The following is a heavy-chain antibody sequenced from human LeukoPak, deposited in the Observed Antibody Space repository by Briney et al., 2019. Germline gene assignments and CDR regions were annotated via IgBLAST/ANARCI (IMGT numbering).Heavy chain of an antibody. CDR2: ISGTGASP. Sequence: GGSLRLSCAASGFTFSSNAMRGVRQAPGKGLEWVSAISGTGASPYYADAVKGRFTISRDNPKNTLFLQMNSLRAEDTAVYDCYRLHALYCSGVSCYLAYWGQGTLVTVSS. CDR3: YRLHALYCSGVSCYLAY. V-gene: IGHV3-23*01. J-gene: IGHJ4*02. CDR1: GFTFSSNA. D-gene: IGHD2-15*01.